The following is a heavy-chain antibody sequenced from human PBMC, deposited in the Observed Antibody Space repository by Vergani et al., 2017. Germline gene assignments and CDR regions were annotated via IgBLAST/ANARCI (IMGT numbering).Heavy chain of an antibody. CDR2: LTGGGGRT. J-gene: IGHJ4*02. Sequence: EVQLLESGGSLKQPGGSVRLSCAASGFTFSTYAMHWVRQAPGKGLELVSALTGGGGRTYYADSFKGRFIISRDNSRDTLYLQMNSLRPEDTATYYCVKDAGGYENFFDSWGQETLVTVSS. D-gene: IGHD5-12*01. CDR3: VKDAGGYENFFDS. CDR1: GFTFSTYA. V-gene: IGHV3-23*01.